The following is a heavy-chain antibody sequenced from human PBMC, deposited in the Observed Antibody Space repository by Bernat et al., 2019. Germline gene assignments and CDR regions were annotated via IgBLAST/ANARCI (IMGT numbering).Heavy chain of an antibody. CDR3: AGEVVGATNDY. J-gene: IGHJ4*02. Sequence: QVQLVESGGGLVKPGGSLRLSCAASGFTFSDYYMSWIHQAPGKGLEWVSYISSSGSYTNYADSVKGRFTISRDNAKNSLYLQMNSLRAEDTAVYYCAGEVVGATNDYWGQGTLVTVSS. D-gene: IGHD1-26*01. CDR1: GFTFSDYY. V-gene: IGHV3-11*06. CDR2: ISSSGSYT.